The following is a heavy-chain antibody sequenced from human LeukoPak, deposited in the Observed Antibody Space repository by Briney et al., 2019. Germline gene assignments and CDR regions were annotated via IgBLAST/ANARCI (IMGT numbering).Heavy chain of an antibody. V-gene: IGHV3-74*01. CDR1: GFTFSNYW. CDR3: ARGPAASGYYDSRGRYGYFDY. J-gene: IGHJ4*02. CDR2: INSDGINT. D-gene: IGHD3-22*01. Sequence: GGSLRLSCAASGFTFSNYWMHWVRQAPGKGLVWVSRINSDGINTSYADSVKGRFTISRDNAKNSLYLQMNSLRAEDTAVYYCARGPAASGYYDSRGRYGYFDYWGQGTLVTVSS.